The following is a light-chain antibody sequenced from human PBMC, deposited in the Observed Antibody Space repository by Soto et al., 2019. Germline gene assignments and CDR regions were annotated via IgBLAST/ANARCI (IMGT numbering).Light chain of an antibody. CDR2: GAS. CDR1: QGVSIS. Sequence: EIVMTQSPATLSVSPGERATLSCRASQGVSISLVWYRQSPGQAPRLLLHGASNSATGIPDRFSGSGSGTDFTLTSSRLEPEDFAVYYRQQYGSSGTFGQGTKVDIK. V-gene: IGKV3-20*01. CDR3: QQYGSSGT. J-gene: IGKJ1*01.